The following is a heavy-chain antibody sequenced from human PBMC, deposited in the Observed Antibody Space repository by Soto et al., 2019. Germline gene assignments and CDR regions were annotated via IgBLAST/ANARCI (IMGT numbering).Heavy chain of an antibody. CDR3: AARGATGSSYYSGLDV. CDR2: IVVGSGNT. V-gene: IGHV1-58*01. Sequence: ASVKVSCKASGFTFTSSAVQWVRQARGQRLEWIGWIVVGSGNTNYAQQFRERVTITRDMSTGTAYMQLSSLRSDDTAVYYCAARGATGSSYYSGLDVWGQGTTVTVS. CDR1: GFTFTSSA. D-gene: IGHD3-16*01. J-gene: IGHJ6*02.